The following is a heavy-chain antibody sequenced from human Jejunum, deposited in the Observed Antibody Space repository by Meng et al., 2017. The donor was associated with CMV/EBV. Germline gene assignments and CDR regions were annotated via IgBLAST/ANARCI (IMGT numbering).Heavy chain of an antibody. CDR2: INPNTGGT. J-gene: IGHJ4*02. Sequence: GYTFIDYYIFWVRQAPGQGLEWMGWINPNTGGTTYSQKFQGRVTMTRDTSISTAYMEVTRLRSDDTAVYYCARDWGAYTDYFVDYWGQGTLVTVSS. CDR3: ARDWGAYTDYFVDY. V-gene: IGHV1-2*02. CDR1: GYTFIDYY. D-gene: IGHD2/OR15-2a*01.